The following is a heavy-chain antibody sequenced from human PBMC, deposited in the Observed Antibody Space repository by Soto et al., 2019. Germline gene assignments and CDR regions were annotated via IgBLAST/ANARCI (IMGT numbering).Heavy chain of an antibody. V-gene: IGHV3-30*03. CDR3: TFGDNSFDY. Sequence: QVPLVESGGGVVQPGRSLRVSCAASGFTFSDYGIYWVRQAPGKGLEWVALISYDGNNREYGDSVKGRFTISRDNSKNTLYLQMNSLRVEDTAVYYCTFGDNSFDYWGQGTLVTVSS. J-gene: IGHJ4*02. D-gene: IGHD1-20*01. CDR1: GFTFSDYG. CDR2: ISYDGNNR.